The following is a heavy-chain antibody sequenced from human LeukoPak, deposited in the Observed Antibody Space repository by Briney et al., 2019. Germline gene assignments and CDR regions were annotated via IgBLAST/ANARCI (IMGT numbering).Heavy chain of an antibody. Sequence: SVKVSCKASGGTFSSYAISWVRQAPGQGLEWMGRIIPILGIANYAQKFQGRVTITADKSTSTAYMELSSLRSEDTAVYYCASPYDSSGYWAADAFDIWGLGTMVTVSS. CDR1: GGTFSSYA. V-gene: IGHV1-69*04. J-gene: IGHJ3*02. CDR3: ASPYDSSGYWAADAFDI. D-gene: IGHD3-22*01. CDR2: IIPILGIA.